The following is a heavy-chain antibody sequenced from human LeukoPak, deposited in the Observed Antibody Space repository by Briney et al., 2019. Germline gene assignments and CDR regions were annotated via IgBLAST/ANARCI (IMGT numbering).Heavy chain of an antibody. J-gene: IGHJ4*02. Sequence: ASVKVSCKVSGYTLTELSMHWVRQAPGKGLEWMGGFDPEDGETIYAQKFQGRVTMTEDTSTDTAYMELSSLRSEDTAVYYCATGGGYSGYDVSYYFDYWGQGTLVTVSS. CDR3: ATGGGYSGYDVSYYFDY. V-gene: IGHV1-24*01. CDR1: GYTLTELS. CDR2: FDPEDGET. D-gene: IGHD5-12*01.